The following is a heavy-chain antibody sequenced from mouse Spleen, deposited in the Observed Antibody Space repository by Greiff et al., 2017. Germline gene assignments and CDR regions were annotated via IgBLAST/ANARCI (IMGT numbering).Heavy chain of an antibody. V-gene: IGHV3-6*01. CDR1: GYSITSGYY. D-gene: IGHD2-1*01. CDR2: ISYDGSN. CDR3: AIGNPYYFDY. J-gene: IGHJ2*01. Sequence: EVKLQESGPGLVKPSQSLSLTCSVTGYSITSGYYWNWIRQFPGNKLEWMGYISYDGSNNYNPSLKNRISITRDTSKNQFFLKLNSVTTEDTATYYCAIGNPYYFDYWGRGTTLTVSS.